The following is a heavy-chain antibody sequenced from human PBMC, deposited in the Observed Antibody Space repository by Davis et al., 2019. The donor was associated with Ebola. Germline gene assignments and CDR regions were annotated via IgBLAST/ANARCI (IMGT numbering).Heavy chain of an antibody. CDR1: GYTFTSYG. D-gene: IGHD4-17*01. V-gene: IGHV1-8*02. CDR2: MNPNSGNT. J-gene: IGHJ4*02. CDR3: ASHYGESSSDSLDY. Sequence: ASVKVSCKASGYTFTSYGISWVRQAPGQGLEWMGWMNPNSGNTGYAQKFQGRVTMTRNTSISTAYMELSSLRSEDTAVYYCASHYGESSSDSLDYWGQGTLATVSS.